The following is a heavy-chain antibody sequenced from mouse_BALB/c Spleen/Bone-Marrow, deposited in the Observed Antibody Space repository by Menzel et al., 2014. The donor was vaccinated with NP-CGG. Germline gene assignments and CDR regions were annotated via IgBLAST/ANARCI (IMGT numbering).Heavy chain of an antibody. D-gene: IGHD1-2*01. V-gene: IGHV2-4-1*01. CDR1: GFSLTSYG. Sequence: VQLQESGPGLVQPSQSLSITCTVSGFSLTSYGVHWVRQSPGKGLEWLGVIWSGGSTDYNAAFISRLSISKDNSKSXVFFKMNSLQADDTAIYYCARNWGYGYLFYAMDHWGQGTSVTVSS. CDR3: ARNWGYGYLFYAMDH. CDR2: IWSGGST. J-gene: IGHJ4*01.